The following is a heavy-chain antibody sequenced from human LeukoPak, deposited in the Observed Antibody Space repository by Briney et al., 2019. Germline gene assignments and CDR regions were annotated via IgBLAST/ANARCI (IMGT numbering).Heavy chain of an antibody. CDR2: INWNGGST. CDR1: GFTFDDYG. D-gene: IGHD2-15*01. J-gene: IGHJ5*02. V-gene: IGHV3-20*01. CDR3: ARGGYCSGGSCDWFDP. Sequence: GGSLRLSCAASGFTFDDYGMSWVRQAPGKGLEWVSGINWNGGSTGYADSVKGRFTISGDNAKNSLYLQMNSLRAEDTALYHCARGGYCSGGSCDWFDPWGQGTLVTVSS.